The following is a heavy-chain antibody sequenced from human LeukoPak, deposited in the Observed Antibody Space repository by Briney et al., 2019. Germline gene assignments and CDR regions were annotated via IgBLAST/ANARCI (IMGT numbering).Heavy chain of an antibody. Sequence: SETLSLTCTVSGGSISSYYWSWIRQPAGKGLEWIGRIYTGGSTNYNPSLKSRVTMSVDTSKNQFSLKLSSVTAADTAVYYCARDGRIVGADDAFDIWGQGTMVTVSS. V-gene: IGHV4-4*07. CDR1: GGSISSYY. CDR3: ARDGRIVGADDAFDI. J-gene: IGHJ3*02. CDR2: IYTGGST. D-gene: IGHD1-26*01.